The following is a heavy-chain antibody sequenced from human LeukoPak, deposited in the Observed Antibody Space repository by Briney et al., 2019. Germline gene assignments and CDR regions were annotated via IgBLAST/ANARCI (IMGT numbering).Heavy chain of an antibody. J-gene: IGHJ6*02. Sequence: GGSLRLSCAPSGFTFSSYAKAWVRQAPGKGLEWVSGISGAGGDTSYADSVKGRSIISRDNSKNMVYLQVSSLRAEDTAVYYCAKSTGNYHYYYALDVWGQGTTVTVS. CDR3: AKSTGNYHYYYALDV. V-gene: IGHV3-23*01. CDR1: GFTFSSYA. D-gene: IGHD3-9*01. CDR2: ISGAGGDT.